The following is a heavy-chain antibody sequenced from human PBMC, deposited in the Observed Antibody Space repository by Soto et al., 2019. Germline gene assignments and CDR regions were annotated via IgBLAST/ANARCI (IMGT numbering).Heavy chain of an antibody. D-gene: IGHD3-10*01. CDR3: AKYRGGSGAFDI. V-gene: IGHV3-48*01. J-gene: IGHJ3*02. CDR1: GFSFSFYS. Sequence: EGQLVEFGGGLVKPGGSLRLSCAASGFSFSFYSYNWVRQAPGKGLEWLSYISPAGSSIYYADSVKGRFTISRDSARDSVYLQMNSLRAEDTAVCYCAKYRGGSGAFDIWGQGTMVTVSS. CDR2: ISPAGSSI.